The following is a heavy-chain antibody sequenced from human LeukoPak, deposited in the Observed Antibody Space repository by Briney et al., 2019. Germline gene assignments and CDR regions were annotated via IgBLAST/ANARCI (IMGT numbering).Heavy chain of an antibody. J-gene: IGHJ4*02. CDR2: ISGSGATT. Sequence: PGGSLRLACAASGFTFSHYTLSWVRQAPGKGLKWVSLISGSGATTDYADSVKGRFTMSRDNSKNTLYLQMTSLGAEDTAVYYYAKDHIWNGIAIYGVTEDWGQGTLVTVSS. V-gene: IGHV3-23*01. CDR3: AKDHIWNGIAIYGVTED. CDR1: GFTFSHYT. D-gene: IGHD3-3*01.